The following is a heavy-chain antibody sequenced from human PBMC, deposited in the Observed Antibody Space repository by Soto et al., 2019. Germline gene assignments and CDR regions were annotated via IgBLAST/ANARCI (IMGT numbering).Heavy chain of an antibody. J-gene: IGHJ4*02. CDR3: AHSQRHFVWLSHSYYLDC. CDR2: IYWDHDK. V-gene: IGHV2-5*02. D-gene: IGHD3-9*01. Sequence: QITLKESGPTLVKPTQTLTLTCTFSGFSLSTSGVGVGWIRQPPGKALEWLALIYWDHDKRYSPPLKSRRTNTKDNCQTQVVITMPHVAPFDTATYYRAHSQRHFVWLSHSYYLDCWGQGTLVTVSS. CDR1: GFSLSTSGVG.